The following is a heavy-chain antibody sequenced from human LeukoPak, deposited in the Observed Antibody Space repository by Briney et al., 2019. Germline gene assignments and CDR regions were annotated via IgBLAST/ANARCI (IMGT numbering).Heavy chain of an antibody. D-gene: IGHD1-26*01. CDR1: GYSISSGYF. CDR2: IYHSGST. CDR3: ARPRGIVGATEEGAFDI. Sequence: PSETLSLTCAVSGYSISSGYFWGWIRQPPGKGLEWIGSIYHSGSTYYNPSLKSRVTISVDTSKNQVSLKLSSVTAADTAVYYCARPRGIVGATEEGAFDIWGQGTMVTVSS. J-gene: IGHJ3*02. V-gene: IGHV4-38-2*01.